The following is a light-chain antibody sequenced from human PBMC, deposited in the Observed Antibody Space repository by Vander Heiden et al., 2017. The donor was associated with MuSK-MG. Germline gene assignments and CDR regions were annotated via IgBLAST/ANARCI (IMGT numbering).Light chain of an antibody. CDR2: DVS. CDR3: QQRSNWPLT. CDR1: QSVSSA. J-gene: IGKJ4*01. Sequence: EIVLRQSPATLSFSPGERATLSCRASQSVSSALVWYQQKAGQAPRLIIYDVSNRATGIPARFSGSGAGTDFTLTINSLEPEDFAVYYCQQRSNWPLTFGGGTKVEIK. V-gene: IGKV3-11*01.